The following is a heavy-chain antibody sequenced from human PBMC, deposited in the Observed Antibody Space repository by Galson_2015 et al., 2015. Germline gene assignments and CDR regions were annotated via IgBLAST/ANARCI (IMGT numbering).Heavy chain of an antibody. D-gene: IGHD4-23*01. CDR1: GFTFSSYA. J-gene: IGHJ4*02. V-gene: IGHV3-23*01. Sequence: SLRLSCAASGFTFSSYAMSWVRQAPGKGLEWVSGISSSGGRTHYADSVKGRFTISRDNSKNTLYLQMNSLRAEDTAVYYCAKDPTTGVTPRGAEYWGQGTLVTVSS. CDR2: ISSSGGRT. CDR3: AKDPTTGVTPRGAEY.